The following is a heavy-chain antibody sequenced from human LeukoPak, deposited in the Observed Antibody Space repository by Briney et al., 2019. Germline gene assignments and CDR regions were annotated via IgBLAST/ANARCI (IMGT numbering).Heavy chain of an antibody. CDR3: AKSNGYGLVDI. CDR1: GGSFSGFH. CDR2: INHSGST. V-gene: IGHV4-34*01. D-gene: IGHD3-10*01. Sequence: SETLSLTCAVYGGSFSGFHWSWIRQSPGKGLEWIGEINHSGSTNYNPSLKSRVSISVDTSKNHFSLKLSSVTAADTAVYYCAKSNGYGLVDIWGQGTMVTVSS. J-gene: IGHJ3*02.